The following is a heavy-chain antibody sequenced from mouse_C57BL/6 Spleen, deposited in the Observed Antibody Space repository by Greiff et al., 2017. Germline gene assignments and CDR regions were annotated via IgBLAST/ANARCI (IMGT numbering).Heavy chain of an antibody. J-gene: IGHJ4*01. CDR3: TTRGATVGRDAMDY. D-gene: IGHD1-1*01. CDR2: IDPADGDT. CDR1: GFNIKDYY. Sequence: VQLQQSGAELVRPGASVKLSCTASGFNIKDYYMHWVKQRPEQGLEWIGRIDPADGDTEYAPKFRGKATMTADTSSNTAYLQLSSLTSEDTAVDYCTTRGATVGRDAMDYWGQGTSVTVSS. V-gene: IGHV14-1*01.